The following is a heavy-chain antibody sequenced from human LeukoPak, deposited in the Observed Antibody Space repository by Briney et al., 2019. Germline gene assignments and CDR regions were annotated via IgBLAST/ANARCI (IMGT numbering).Heavy chain of an antibody. D-gene: IGHD3-22*01. CDR1: GFSFSTYG. V-gene: IGHV3-30*02. CDR3: ARRHHYYDSSGYYPINYYYYYYMDV. J-gene: IGHJ6*03. Sequence: PGGSLRLSCAASGFSFSTYGMHWVRQAPGKGLEWVAFIRYDGTTKYYVDSVKGRFIISRDNSKNTLYLQMNSLRAEDTAVYYCARRHHYYDSSGYYPINYYYYYYMDVWGKGTTVTISS. CDR2: IRYDGTTK.